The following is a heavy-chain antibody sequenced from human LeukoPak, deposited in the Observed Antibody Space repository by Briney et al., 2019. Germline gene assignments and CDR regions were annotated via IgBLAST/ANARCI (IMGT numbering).Heavy chain of an antibody. Sequence: SVKVSCKASGGTFSSHAISWVRQAPGQGLEWMGGIIPIFGTANYAQKFQGRVTITTDESTSTAYMELSSLRSEDTAVYYCARDRGGSSWYNWFDPWGQGTLVTVSS. CDR1: GGTFSSHA. J-gene: IGHJ5*02. CDR2: IIPIFGTA. V-gene: IGHV1-69*05. D-gene: IGHD6-13*01. CDR3: ARDRGGSSWYNWFDP.